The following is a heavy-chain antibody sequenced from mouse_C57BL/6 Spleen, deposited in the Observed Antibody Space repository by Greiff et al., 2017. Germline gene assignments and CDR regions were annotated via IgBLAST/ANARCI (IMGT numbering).Heavy chain of an antibody. CDR1: GYTFTSYW. J-gene: IGHJ2*01. CDR2: IDPSDSYT. Sequence: QVQLQQPGAELVMPGASVKLSCKASGYTFTSYWMHWVKQRPGQGLEWIGEIDPSDSYTNYNQKFKGKSTLTVDKSSSTAYMQLSRLTSEDSAVYYWARSTAVGRDFDYWGQGTTLTVSS. D-gene: IGHD1-1*01. CDR3: ARSTAVGRDFDY. V-gene: IGHV1-69*01.